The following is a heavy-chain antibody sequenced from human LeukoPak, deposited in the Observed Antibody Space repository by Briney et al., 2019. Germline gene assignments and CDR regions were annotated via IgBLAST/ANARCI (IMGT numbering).Heavy chain of an antibody. CDR1: GFTFSSYA. CDR2: ISYDGSNK. CDR3: ARDGRYSYGYRPLDRFDY. V-gene: IGHV3-30*04. D-gene: IGHD5-18*01. Sequence: PGRSLRLSCAASGFTFSSYAMHWVRQAPGKGREWVAVISYDGSNKYYADSVKGRFTISRDNSKNTLYLQMNSLRAEDTAVYYCARDGRYSYGYRPLDRFDYWGQGTLVTVSS. J-gene: IGHJ4*02.